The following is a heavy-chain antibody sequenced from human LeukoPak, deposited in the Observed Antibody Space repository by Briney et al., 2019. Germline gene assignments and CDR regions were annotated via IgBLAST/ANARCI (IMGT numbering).Heavy chain of an antibody. D-gene: IGHD2-21*01. CDR2: IKSKTNGGAT. J-gene: IGHJ5*02. Sequence: GGSLRLSCAASGFIFSNAWMSWVRQAPGKGLEWVGHIKSKTNGGATDYAAPVKGRFTISRDDSKNTLYLQMNSLKTEDTAVYYCTTPYRFDPWGQGTLVTVSS. CDR1: GFIFSNAW. V-gene: IGHV3-15*01. CDR3: TTPYRFDP.